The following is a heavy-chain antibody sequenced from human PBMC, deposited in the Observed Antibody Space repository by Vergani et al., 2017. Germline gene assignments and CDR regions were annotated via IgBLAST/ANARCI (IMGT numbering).Heavy chain of an antibody. Sequence: QVQLVESGGGVVQPGRSLRLSCAASGFTFSSYGMHWVRQAPGKGLEWVAVIWYDGSNKYYADSVKGRFTISRDNSKNTLYLQMNSLRGEDTAVYYCARDGRWGEHRGGGYFYYGGQGTLVTVSS. J-gene: IGHJ4*02. CDR3: ARDGRWGEHRGGGYFYY. CDR2: IWYDGSNK. CDR1: GFTFSSYG. D-gene: IGHD1-26*01. V-gene: IGHV3-33*01.